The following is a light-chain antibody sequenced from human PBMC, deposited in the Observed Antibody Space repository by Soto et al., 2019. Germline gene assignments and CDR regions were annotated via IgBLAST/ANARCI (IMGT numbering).Light chain of an antibody. CDR3: SSYTSSSTLV. J-gene: IGLJ1*01. CDR2: EVS. V-gene: IGLV2-14*01. CDR1: SSDVGGYNY. Sequence: QSVLTQPASVSGSPGQSITISCTGTSSDVGGYNYVSWYQQHPGKAPKLMIYEVSNRPSGVSNRFSGSKSANTASLTISGLQAEDEADYYCSSYTSSSTLVFGTGTKLTVL.